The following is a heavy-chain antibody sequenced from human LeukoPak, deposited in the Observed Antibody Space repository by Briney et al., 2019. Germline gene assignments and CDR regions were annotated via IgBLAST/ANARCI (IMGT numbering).Heavy chain of an antibody. CDR2: ISSSGSTI. J-gene: IGHJ3*02. V-gene: IGHV3-11*04. CDR1: GFTFSDYY. CDR3: ARGKYTSNWDDAFNI. D-gene: IGHD4-11*01. Sequence: SGGSLRLSCAASGFTFSDYYMSWIRQAPGKGLEWVSYISSSGSTIYYADSVKGRFTISRDNAKNSLYLQMNSLRAEDTAVYYCARGKYTSNWDDAFNIWGQGTMVTVSS.